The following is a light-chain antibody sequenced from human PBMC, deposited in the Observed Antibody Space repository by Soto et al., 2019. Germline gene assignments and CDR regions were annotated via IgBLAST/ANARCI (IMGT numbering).Light chain of an antibody. J-gene: IGKJ1*01. CDR1: QSVSSN. V-gene: IGKV3-15*01. Sequence: EIVMTQSPATPSVSPGERATLSCRASQSVSSNLAWYQQKPGQAPRLLIYGASTRATGIPARFSGSGSGTEFTLTISSLQSGDFAVYYCQQYNNWPRKFGQGTK. CDR2: GAS. CDR3: QQYNNWPRK.